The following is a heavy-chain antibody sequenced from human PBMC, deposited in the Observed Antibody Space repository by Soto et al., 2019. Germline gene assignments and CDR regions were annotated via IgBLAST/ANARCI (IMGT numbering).Heavy chain of an antibody. CDR2: INTSGNT. CDR1: GGSITSYR. D-gene: IGHD1-7*01. CDR3: ARESGDNWDYEAY. J-gene: IGHJ4*02. V-gene: IGHV4-4*07. Sequence: SETLSLTCKVSGGSITSYRWRWIRQSAGKGLEWIGRINTSGNTHYNPSLKSRVTVSIDTSQNQFFLTVTSVTAADSAVYYCARESGDNWDYEAYWGQGTPVTVPS.